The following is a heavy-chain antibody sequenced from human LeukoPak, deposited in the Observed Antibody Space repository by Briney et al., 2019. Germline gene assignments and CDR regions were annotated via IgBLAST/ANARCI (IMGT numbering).Heavy chain of an antibody. D-gene: IGHD5-18*01. CDR3: ARAAEYSYGYYYYGMDV. Sequence: ASVKVSCKASGYTFTGYYMHWVRQAPGQGLEWMGWINPNSGDTDYAQKFQGRVTMTRDTSTSTVYMELSSLRSEDTAVYYCARAAEYSYGYYYYGMDVWGQGTTVTVSS. V-gene: IGHV1-2*02. CDR1: GYTFTGYY. J-gene: IGHJ6*02. CDR2: INPNSGDT.